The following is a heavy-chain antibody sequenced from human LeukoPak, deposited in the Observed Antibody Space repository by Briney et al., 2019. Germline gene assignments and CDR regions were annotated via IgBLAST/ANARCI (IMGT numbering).Heavy chain of an antibody. V-gene: IGHV3-30*03. CDR1: GFTFSSYG. Sequence: GGSLRLSCAASGFTFSSYGMHWVRQAPGKGLEWVAVISYDGSNKYYADSVKGRFTISRDNSKNTLYLQMNSLRAEDTAVYYCAARGYSYGYPPFDYWGQGTLVTVSS. CDR3: AARGYSYGYPPFDY. J-gene: IGHJ4*02. D-gene: IGHD5-18*01. CDR2: ISYDGSNK.